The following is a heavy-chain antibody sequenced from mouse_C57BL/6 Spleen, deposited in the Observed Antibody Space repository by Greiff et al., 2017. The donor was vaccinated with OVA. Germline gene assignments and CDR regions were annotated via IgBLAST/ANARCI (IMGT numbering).Heavy chain of an antibody. J-gene: IGHJ2*01. V-gene: IGHV1-50*01. CDR2: IDPSDSYT. D-gene: IGHD1-1*01. CDR3: ARSWYYGSSSYLDY. Sequence: QVHVKQPGAELVKPGASVKLSCKASGYTFTSYWMQWVKQRPGQGLEWIGEIDPSDSYTNYNQKFKGKATLTVATSSSTAYMQRSSLTSEDSAVYDCARSWYYGSSSYLDYWGQGTTLTVSS. CDR1: GYTFTSYW.